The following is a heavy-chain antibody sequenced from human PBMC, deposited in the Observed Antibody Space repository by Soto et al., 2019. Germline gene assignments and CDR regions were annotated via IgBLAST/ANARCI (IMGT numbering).Heavy chain of an antibody. J-gene: IGHJ5*02. Sequence: SETLSLTCSVSGGSISTQNYFWSWIRQSPGKGLEWVGYIHYTGIVHYNPSLMSRTTISIDTSKNQFSLKLSSVTAADTAVYYCARHPSDFWFDPWGQGTLVTVSS. D-gene: IGHD2-21*02. CDR3: ARHPSDFWFDP. CDR2: IHYTGIV. V-gene: IGHV4-30-4*01. CDR1: GGSISTQNYF.